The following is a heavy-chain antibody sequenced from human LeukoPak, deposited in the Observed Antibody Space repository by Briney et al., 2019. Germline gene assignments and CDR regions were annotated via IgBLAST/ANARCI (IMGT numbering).Heavy chain of an antibody. CDR1: GFTFSSYA. V-gene: IGHV3-74*01. J-gene: IGHJ4*02. Sequence: GGSLRLSCAASGFTFSSYAMSWVRQAPGKGLEWVSRINSDGSTTTYADSVKGRFTISRDNAKNTLYLQMNSLRAEDTAVYYCGGGGYLLDYWGQGTLVTVSS. CDR3: GGGGYLLDY. D-gene: IGHD1-26*01. CDR2: INSDGSTT.